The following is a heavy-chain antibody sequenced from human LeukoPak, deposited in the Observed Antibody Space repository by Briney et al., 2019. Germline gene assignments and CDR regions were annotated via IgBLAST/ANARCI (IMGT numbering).Heavy chain of an antibody. J-gene: IGHJ4*02. V-gene: IGHV3-21*01. CDR1: GFTFSSYS. CDR2: ISSSSSYI. CDR3: ARRGTRMSSSSWFDY. D-gene: IGHD6-13*01. Sequence: GGSLRLSCAASGFTFSSYSMNWVRQAPGKGLEWVSSISSSSSYIYYADSVKGRFTISRDNAKNSLYLQMNSLRAEGTAVYYCARRGTRMSSSSWFDYWAREPWSPSPQ.